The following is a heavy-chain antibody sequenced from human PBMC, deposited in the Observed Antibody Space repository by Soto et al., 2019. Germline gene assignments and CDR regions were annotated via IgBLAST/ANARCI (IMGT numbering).Heavy chain of an antibody. CDR3: AKGANGFGAY. CDR2: ISCDGSTK. CDR1: GFTFSSYG. D-gene: IGHD3-16*01. V-gene: IGHV3-30*18. J-gene: IGHJ4*02. Sequence: QVQLVESGGGVVQPGRSLRLSCAASGFTFSSYGMHWVRQAPGTGLGWVAVISCDGSTKYYPGSLKGRFTISRDNSKNTLYLQMNSLRAEDTAVYYCAKGANGFGAYWGQGTLVTVSS.